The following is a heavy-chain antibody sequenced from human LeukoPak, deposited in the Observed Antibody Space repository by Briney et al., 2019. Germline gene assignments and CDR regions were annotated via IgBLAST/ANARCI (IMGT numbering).Heavy chain of an antibody. CDR1: GYTFTSYA. D-gene: IGHD6-13*01. V-gene: IGHV1-3*01. J-gene: IGHJ6*03. Sequence: ASVKVSCKASGYTFTSYAMHWVRQAPGQRLEWMGWINAGNGNTKYSQKFQGRVTITRDTSASTAYMELSSLRSEDTAVYYCASSPNSSSWFRSYYYYMDVWGKGTTVTVSS. CDR3: ASSPNSSSWFRSYYYYMDV. CDR2: INAGNGNT.